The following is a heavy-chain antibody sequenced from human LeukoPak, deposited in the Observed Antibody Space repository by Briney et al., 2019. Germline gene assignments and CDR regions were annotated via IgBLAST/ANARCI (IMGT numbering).Heavy chain of an antibody. CDR1: GGSISSYY. CDR3: ARTDYGGNSDAFDI. D-gene: IGHD4-17*01. CDR2: IYYSGST. Sequence: SETLSLTCTVSGGSISSYYWSWIRQPPGKGLEWIGYIYYSGSTNYNPSLKSRVTISVDTSKNQFSLKLSSVTAADTAVYYCARTDYGGNSDAFDIWGQGTLVTVSS. J-gene: IGHJ4*02. V-gene: IGHV4-59*08.